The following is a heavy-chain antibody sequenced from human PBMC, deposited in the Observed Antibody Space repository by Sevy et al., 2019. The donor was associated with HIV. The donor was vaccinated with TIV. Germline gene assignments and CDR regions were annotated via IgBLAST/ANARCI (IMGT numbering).Heavy chain of an antibody. Sequence: GGSLRLSCAASGFSFSDYDMHWVRQAPGNGLEWVAVIWHDGSIKHYADSVKGRFTISRDNSKNTVYLQMNNLRAEDTAVYYCARDTWLQEAYLQNWGQGTLVTVSS. CDR3: ARDTWLQEAYLQN. D-gene: IGHD5-12*01. V-gene: IGHV3-33*01. J-gene: IGHJ1*01. CDR1: GFSFSDYD. CDR2: IWHDGSIK.